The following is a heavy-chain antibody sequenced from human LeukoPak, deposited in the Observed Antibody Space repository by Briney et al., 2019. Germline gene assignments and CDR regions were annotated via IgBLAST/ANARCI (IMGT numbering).Heavy chain of an antibody. CDR1: GGSFSGYY. CDR3: ARVWAATQYYYMDV. D-gene: IGHD6-13*01. V-gene: IGHV4-34*01. Sequence: SETLSLTCAVYGGSFSGYYWSWIRQPPGKGLEWIGEINHSGSTNYNPSLKSRVTISVDTSKNQFSLKLSSVTAADTAVYYCARVWAATQYYYMDVWGKGTTVTISS. J-gene: IGHJ6*03. CDR2: INHSGST.